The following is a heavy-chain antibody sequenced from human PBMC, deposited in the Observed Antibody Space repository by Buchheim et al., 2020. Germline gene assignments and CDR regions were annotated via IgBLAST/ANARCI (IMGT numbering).Heavy chain of an antibody. CDR1: GFTFSSYE. J-gene: IGHJ4*02. V-gene: IGHV3-48*03. CDR3: ARDLGAAGQHFDY. CDR2: ITSSGDIG. D-gene: IGHD6-13*01. Sequence: EVQLVESGGGLVQPGGSLRLSCAASGFTFSSYEMNWVRQAPGKGLEWVSYITSSGDIGYYADSVKGRFTIFRENAKNSLYLQMNSLRAEDTAVYYCARDLGAAGQHFDYWGQGTL.